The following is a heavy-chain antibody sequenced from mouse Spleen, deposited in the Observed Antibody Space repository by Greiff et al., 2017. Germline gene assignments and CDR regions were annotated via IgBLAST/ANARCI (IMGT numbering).Heavy chain of an antibody. CDR3: TEYSYFAY. Sequence: EVKLMESGGGLVQPGGSMKLSCVASGFTFSNYWMNWVRQSPEKGLEWVAQIRLKSDNYATHYAESVKGRFTISRDDSKSSVYLQMNNLRAEDTGIYYCTEYSYFAYWGQGTLVTVSA. J-gene: IGHJ3*01. CDR1: GFTFSNYW. D-gene: IGHD2-12*01. CDR2: IRLKSDNYAT. V-gene: IGHV6-3*01.